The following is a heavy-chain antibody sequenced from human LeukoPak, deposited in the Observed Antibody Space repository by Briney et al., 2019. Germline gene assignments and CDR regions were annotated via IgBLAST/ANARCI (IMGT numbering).Heavy chain of an antibody. CDR1: GGSFSGYY. CDR2: ISGSGGST. V-gene: IGHV3-23*01. Sequence: ETLSLTCAVYGGSFSGYYWRWIRQPPGKGLEWVSGISGSGGSTYYADSVKGRFTISRDNSKNTLYLQMNSLRAEDTAVYYCAKERETYGDRPQSDYWGQGTLVTVSS. CDR3: AKERETYGDRPQSDY. D-gene: IGHD4-17*01. J-gene: IGHJ4*02.